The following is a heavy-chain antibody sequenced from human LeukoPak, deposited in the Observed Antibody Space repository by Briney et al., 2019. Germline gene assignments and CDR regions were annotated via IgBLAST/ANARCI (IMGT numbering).Heavy chain of an antibody. D-gene: IGHD3-3*01. Sequence: PGGSLRLSRAASGFTFSSYAMSWVRQAPGKGLEWVSAISGSGGSTYYADSVKGRFTISRDNSKNTLYLQMNSLRAEDTAVYYCAKKILDFWSGMDVWGKGTTVTVSS. J-gene: IGHJ6*04. CDR2: ISGSGGST. V-gene: IGHV3-23*01. CDR1: GFTFSSYA. CDR3: AKKILDFWSGMDV.